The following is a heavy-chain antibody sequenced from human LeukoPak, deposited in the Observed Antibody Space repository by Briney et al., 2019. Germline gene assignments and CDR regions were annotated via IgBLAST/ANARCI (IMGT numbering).Heavy chain of an antibody. D-gene: IGHD3-3*01. CDR3: ARDLRITIFGMDMDV. J-gene: IGHJ6*03. V-gene: IGHV4-4*07. CDR1: GGSISSYY. Sequence: PSETLSLTCTVSGGSISSYYWSWIRQPAGKGLEWIGRIYTSGSTNYNPSLKSRVTISVDTSKNQFSLKLSSVTAADTAVYYCARDLRITIFGMDMDVWGKGTTVTVSS. CDR2: IYTSGST.